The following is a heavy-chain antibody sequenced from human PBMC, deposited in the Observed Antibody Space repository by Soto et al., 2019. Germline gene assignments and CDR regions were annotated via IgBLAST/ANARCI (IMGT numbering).Heavy chain of an antibody. CDR3: ARGGTIAVTTIGDY. V-gene: IGHV3-48*02. Sequence: ESGGGLVQPGGSLRLSCAASGFTFRSYNMNWVRQAPGKGLDWISYISSSSSTIYYADSVKGRFTISRDNAKNSLYLQMNSLTDDDTAMYYCARGGTIAVTTIGDYWGQGTLVTVSS. CDR2: ISSSSSTI. D-gene: IGHD5-12*01. J-gene: IGHJ4*01. CDR1: GFTFRSYN.